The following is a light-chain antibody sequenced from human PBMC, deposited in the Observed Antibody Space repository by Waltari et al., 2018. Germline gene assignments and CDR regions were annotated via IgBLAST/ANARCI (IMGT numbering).Light chain of an antibody. J-gene: IGKJ1*01. CDR1: QSVART. V-gene: IGKV3-20*01. CDR2: GAS. CDR3: QHYVRLPAT. Sequence: EIVLTPPPGTFSLSPGERAAIACRAIQSVARTLAWYQQKTGQAPRLLIYGASKSATCIPDRFSGSGSGTDFSLTSSGLEPEDFAVYYCQHYVRLPATFGQGTKVEIK.